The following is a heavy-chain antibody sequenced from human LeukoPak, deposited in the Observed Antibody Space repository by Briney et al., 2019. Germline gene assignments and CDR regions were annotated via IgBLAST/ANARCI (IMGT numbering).Heavy chain of an antibody. CDR1: GFTFSGYD. CDR2: ISIGGDT. D-gene: IGHD1-7*01. CDR3: ARVDRTGTTLNY. V-gene: IGHV3-13*01. Sequence: GGSLRLSCAASGFTFSGYDMHWVRQGPGKGLEWVSAISIGGDTYYPGSVKGRFTISRDNSKNTLYLQMNSLRAEDTAVYYCARVDRTGTTLNYWGQGTLVTVSS. J-gene: IGHJ4*02.